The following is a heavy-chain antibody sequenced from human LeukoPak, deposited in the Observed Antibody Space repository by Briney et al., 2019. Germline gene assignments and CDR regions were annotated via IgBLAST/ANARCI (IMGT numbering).Heavy chain of an antibody. CDR1: GFTFDDYA. D-gene: IGHD6-13*01. CDR2: ISWNSGSM. CDR3: AKGAGYSSSWYADRGYYYYMDV. V-gene: IGHV3-9*01. J-gene: IGHJ6*03. Sequence: GGSLRLSCAASGFTFDDYAMHWVRQAPGKGLEWVSGISWNSGSMGYADSVKGRFTISRDNAKNSLYLQMNSLRAEDTALYYCAKGAGYSSSWYADRGYYYYMDVWGKGTTVTVSS.